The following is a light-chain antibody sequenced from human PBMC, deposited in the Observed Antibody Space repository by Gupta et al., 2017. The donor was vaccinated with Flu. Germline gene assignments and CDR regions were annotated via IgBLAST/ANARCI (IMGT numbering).Light chain of an antibody. Sequence: GDRVTITCRASQSISSYLNWYQQKPGKAPKLLIYAASSLQTGVPSRFSGSGSGTDFTLTISSLQPEDFATYYCQQSYSTPRTFGQGTKVEIK. J-gene: IGKJ1*01. CDR1: QSISSY. CDR2: AAS. V-gene: IGKV1-39*01. CDR3: QQSYSTPRT.